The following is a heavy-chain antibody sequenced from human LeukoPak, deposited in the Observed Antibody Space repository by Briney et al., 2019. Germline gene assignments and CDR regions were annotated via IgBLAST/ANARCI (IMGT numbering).Heavy chain of an antibody. D-gene: IGHD6-19*01. CDR1: GFTFSSFH. CDR2: ISYAGSDT. CDR3: AKVIQSGWGYYYYGMDV. V-gene: IGHV3-30*18. Sequence: GGSLRLSCAASGFTFSSFHMHWVRQAPGKGLEWVAVISYAGSDTYFTDSVKGRFTISRDNFKNTLYLQMNSLRAEDTAVYYCAKVIQSGWGYYYYGMDVWGQGTTVTVSS. J-gene: IGHJ6*02.